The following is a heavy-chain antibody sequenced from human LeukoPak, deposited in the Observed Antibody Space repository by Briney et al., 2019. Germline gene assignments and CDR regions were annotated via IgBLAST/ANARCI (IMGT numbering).Heavy chain of an antibody. Sequence: GGSPRLSCAASGFTFSSYGMHWVRQAPGKGLEWVAVIWYDGSNKYYADSVKGRFTISRDNSKNTLYLQMNSLRAEDTAVYYCAKDPRGYSYGSFDYWGQGTLVTVSS. V-gene: IGHV3-33*06. CDR3: AKDPRGYSYGSFDY. J-gene: IGHJ4*02. CDR2: IWYDGSNK. D-gene: IGHD5-18*01. CDR1: GFTFSSYG.